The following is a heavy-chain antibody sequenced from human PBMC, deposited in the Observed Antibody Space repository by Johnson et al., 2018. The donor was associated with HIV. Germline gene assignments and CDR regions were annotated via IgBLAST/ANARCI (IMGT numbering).Heavy chain of an antibody. J-gene: IGHJ3*02. D-gene: IGHD2-8*01. V-gene: IGHV3-11*04. CDR3: ARDRGYCTNGVCYYDAFDI. Sequence: QVQLVESGGGLGKPGGSLRLSCAASGFTFTDYYMSWLRQAPGKGLEWVSYISSTASTIYYADSVKGRFTISRDKAKNSLYLQMNSLRADDTAVYYCARDRGYCTNGVCYYDAFDIWGQGTMVTVAA. CDR1: GFTFTDYY. CDR2: ISSTASTI.